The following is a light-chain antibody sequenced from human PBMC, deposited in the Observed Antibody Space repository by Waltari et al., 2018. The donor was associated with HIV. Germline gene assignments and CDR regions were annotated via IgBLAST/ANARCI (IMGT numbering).Light chain of an antibody. CDR2: GAS. CDR1: QSVSSN. V-gene: IGKV3-15*01. CDR3: QQYNNWPLTWT. J-gene: IGKJ1*01. Sequence: EIVMTQSPATLSVSPGERATLSCRASQSVSSNLACYQQKAGQAPSLLLYGASTRATGIPARFSGSGSGTEFTLTISGLQSEDFAIYYCQQYNNWPLTWTFGQGTKVEIK.